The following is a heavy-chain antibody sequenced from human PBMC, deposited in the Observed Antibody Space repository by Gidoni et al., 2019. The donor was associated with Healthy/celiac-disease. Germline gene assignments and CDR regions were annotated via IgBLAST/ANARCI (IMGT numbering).Heavy chain of an antibody. J-gene: IGHJ4*02. Sequence: QVQLQESGPGLVKPPATLSLTCTVSGGSVSSGSYYWSWIRQPPGKGLEWIGYIYYSGSSNYNPSLKSRVTISVDTSKNQFSLKLSSVTAADTAVYYCARVSDSSGYYYDYWGQGTLVTVSS. D-gene: IGHD3-22*01. CDR3: ARVSDSSGYYYDY. V-gene: IGHV4-61*01. CDR1: GGSVSSGSYY. CDR2: IYYSGSS.